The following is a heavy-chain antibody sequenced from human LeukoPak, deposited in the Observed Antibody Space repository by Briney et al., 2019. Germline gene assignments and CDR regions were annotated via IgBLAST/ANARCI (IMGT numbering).Heavy chain of an antibody. CDR3: ARQFGRVIVYFDY. Sequence: SETLSLTCTVSGGSISSYYWSWIRQPPGKGLEWIEYIYYSGSTNYNPSLKSRVTISVDTSKNQFSLKLSSVTAADTAVYCCARQFGRVIVYFDYWGQGTLVTVSS. J-gene: IGHJ4*02. CDR2: IYYSGST. CDR1: GGSISSYY. V-gene: IGHV4-59*01. D-gene: IGHD3-16*02.